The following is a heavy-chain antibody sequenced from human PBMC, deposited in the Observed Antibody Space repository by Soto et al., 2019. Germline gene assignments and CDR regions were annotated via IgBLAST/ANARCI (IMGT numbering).Heavy chain of an antibody. CDR3: ARYNGDYDY. CDR1: GDTFGSYG. Sequence: GASGEVSCKGSGDTFGSYGSSGVRQAPGQGLEWMGWISAYNGNTNYAQKLQGRVTMTTDTSTSTAYMELRSLRSDDTAVYYCARYNGDYDYWGQGTLVTVSS. D-gene: IGHD4-17*01. V-gene: IGHV1-18*01. CDR2: ISAYNGNT. J-gene: IGHJ4*02.